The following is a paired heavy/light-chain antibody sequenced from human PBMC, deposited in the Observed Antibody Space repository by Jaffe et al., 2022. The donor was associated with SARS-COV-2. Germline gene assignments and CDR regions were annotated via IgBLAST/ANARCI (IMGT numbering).Heavy chain of an antibody. CDR1: GGSFSGYY. Sequence: QVQLQQWGAGLLKPSETLSLTCAVYGGSFSGYYWSWIRQPPGKGLEWIGEINHSGSTNYNPSLKSRVTISVDTSKNQFSLKLSSVTAADTAVYYCARRVTIPFTMVRGVNFYMDVWGKGTTVTVSS. CDR2: INHSGST. CDR3: ARRVTIPFTMVRGVNFYMDV. J-gene: IGHJ6*03. V-gene: IGHV4-34*01. D-gene: IGHD3-10*01.
Light chain of an antibody. CDR2: ENN. Sequence: QSVLTQPPSVSAAPGQKVTISCSGSSSNIGNNYVSWYQQLPGTAPKLLIYENNKRPSGIPDRFSGSKSGTSATLGITGLQTGDEADYYCGTWDSSLSAFCVFGTGTKVTVL. CDR3: GTWDSSLSAFCV. J-gene: IGLJ1*01. V-gene: IGLV1-51*02. CDR1: SSNIGNNY.